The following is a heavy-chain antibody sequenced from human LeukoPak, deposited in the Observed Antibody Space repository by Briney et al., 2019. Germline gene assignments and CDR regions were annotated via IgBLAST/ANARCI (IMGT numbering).Heavy chain of an antibody. CDR2: INWNGGSA. D-gene: IGHD5-24*01. V-gene: IGHV3-20*04. CDR3: ARDLGYKDYVSAFDI. J-gene: IGHJ3*02. Sequence: GGSLRLSCAASGFTFDDYGMNWVRQAPRKRLEWVSGINWNGGSAGYADSVKGRFTISRDNAKNSLYLQMNSLRAEDTALYYCARDLGYKDYVSAFDIWGQGTMVTVSS. CDR1: GFTFDDYG.